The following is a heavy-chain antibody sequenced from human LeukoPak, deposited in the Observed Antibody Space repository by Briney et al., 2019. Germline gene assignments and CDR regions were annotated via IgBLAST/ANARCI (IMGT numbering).Heavy chain of an antibody. Sequence: GASVKVSCKASGYTFSSYAMNWVRQAPGQGLEWMGWINTNTGNPTYAQGFTGRFVFSLDTSVSTAYLQISSLKAEDTAVYYCARDPPYYYDSSGPASGDAFDIWGQGTMVTVSS. D-gene: IGHD3-22*01. J-gene: IGHJ3*02. CDR1: GYTFSSYA. V-gene: IGHV7-4-1*02. CDR2: INTNTGNP. CDR3: ARDPPYYYDSSGPASGDAFDI.